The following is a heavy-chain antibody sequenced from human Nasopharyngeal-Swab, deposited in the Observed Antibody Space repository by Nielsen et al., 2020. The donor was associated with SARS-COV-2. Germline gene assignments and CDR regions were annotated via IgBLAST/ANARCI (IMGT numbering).Heavy chain of an antibody. Sequence: VRQMPGKGLEWMGWINTNTGNPTYAQGFTGRFVFSLDTSVSTAYLQISSLKAEDTAVYYCARETIVQDFDYWGQGTLVTVSS. CDR2: INTNTGNP. J-gene: IGHJ4*02. V-gene: IGHV7-4-1*02. CDR3: ARETIVQDFDY. D-gene: IGHD2/OR15-2a*01.